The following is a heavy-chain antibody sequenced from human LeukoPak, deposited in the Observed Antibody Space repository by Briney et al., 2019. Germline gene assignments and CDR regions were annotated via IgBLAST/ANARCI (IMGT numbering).Heavy chain of an antibody. CDR1: GFTFDDYG. CDR2: INWNGVST. Sequence: GGSLRLSCAASGFTFDDYGMSWVRQAPGKGLEWVSGINWNGVSTGYADSVKGRFTISRDNAKNSLYLQMNSLRAEDTALYHCARDKYPDAGLSSWFDPWGQGTLVTVSS. V-gene: IGHV3-20*01. J-gene: IGHJ5*02. D-gene: IGHD3-16*02. CDR3: ARDKYPDAGLSSWFDP.